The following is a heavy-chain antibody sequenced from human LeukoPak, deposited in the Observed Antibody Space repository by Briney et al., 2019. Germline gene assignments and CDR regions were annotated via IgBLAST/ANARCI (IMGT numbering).Heavy chain of an antibody. Sequence: GGSLRLSCAASGFTFSSYAMHWVRQAPGKGLEWVATISYDRSNKYYADSVKGRSTISRDNSENTLYLQMNSLKIEDTAVYYCARDGGAWIQLWLSFDFWGQGTLVTVSS. D-gene: IGHD5-18*01. J-gene: IGHJ4*02. V-gene: IGHV3-30-3*01. CDR2: ISYDRSNK. CDR1: GFTFSSYA. CDR3: ARDGGAWIQLWLSFDF.